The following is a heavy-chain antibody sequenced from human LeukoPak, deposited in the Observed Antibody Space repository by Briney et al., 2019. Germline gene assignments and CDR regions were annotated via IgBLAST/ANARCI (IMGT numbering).Heavy chain of an antibody. D-gene: IGHD6-13*01. V-gene: IGHV1-69*05. Sequence: GASVKVSCKASGGTFSSYAISWVRQAPGQGLEWMGGIIPIFGTANYAQKFQGRVTITTDESTSTAYMELSSLRSEDTAVYYCARDRLNGDGSPHPLDYWGQGTLVTVSS. CDR3: ARDRLNGDGSPHPLDY. CDR1: GGTFSSYA. CDR2: IIPIFGTA. J-gene: IGHJ4*02.